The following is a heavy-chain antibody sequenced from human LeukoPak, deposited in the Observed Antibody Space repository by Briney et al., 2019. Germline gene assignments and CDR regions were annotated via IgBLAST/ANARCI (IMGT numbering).Heavy chain of an antibody. CDR3: ARASGSSAVPFDY. CDR1: GYTFTSNY. J-gene: IGHJ4*02. Sequence: ASVKVSCKASGYTFTSNYMHWVRPAPGQGLEWMGVIAPSSGTTSYAQKFQGRVTMTRDTSTSTLYMELSSLTSEDTAVYYCARASGSSAVPFDYWGQGTLVTVSS. D-gene: IGHD3-10*01. V-gene: IGHV1-46*01. CDR2: IAPSSGTT.